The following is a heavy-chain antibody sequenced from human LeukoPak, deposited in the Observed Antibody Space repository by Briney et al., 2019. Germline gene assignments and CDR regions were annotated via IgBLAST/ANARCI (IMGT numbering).Heavy chain of an antibody. CDR3: ARDLVSPVVGATGDY. CDR1: GYTFTSYY. V-gene: IGHV1-46*01. J-gene: IGHJ4*02. Sequence: VASVKVSCKPFGYTFTSYYMPWVRQPPGQGLEWMGIINPSGGSTSYAQKCQGRVTMTRDTSTSTVYMELSSLRSEDTAVYYCARDLVSPVVGATGDYWGQGTLVTVSS. D-gene: IGHD1-26*01. CDR2: INPSGGST.